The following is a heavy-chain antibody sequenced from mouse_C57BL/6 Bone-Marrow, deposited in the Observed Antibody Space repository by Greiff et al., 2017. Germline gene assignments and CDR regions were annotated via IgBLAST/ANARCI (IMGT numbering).Heavy chain of an antibody. V-gene: IGHV1-80*01. J-gene: IGHJ2*01. Sequence: VQLQQSGAELVKPGASVKISCKASGYAFSSYWMNWVKQRPGKGLEWIGQIYPGDGDTNYNGKFKGKATLTADKSSSTAYMQLSSRTSEDSAVYFCARGRALYYFDYWGQGTTLTVSS. CDR3: ARGRALYYFDY. CDR2: IYPGDGDT. CDR1: GYAFSSYW. D-gene: IGHD3-3*01.